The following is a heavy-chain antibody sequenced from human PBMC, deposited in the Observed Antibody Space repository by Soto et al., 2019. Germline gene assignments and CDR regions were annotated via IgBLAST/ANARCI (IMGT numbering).Heavy chain of an antibody. CDR2: AYYGGNT. J-gene: IGHJ5*02. V-gene: IGHV4-59*12. CDR1: GGSICSYY. CDR3: ARDSENWFDP. Sequence: SETLSLTCTVSGGSICSYYWSWIRQPPGKGLEWIGYAYYGGNTNYNPSLKSRVTISVDTSKNQFSLKLSSVTAADTAVHYCARDSENWFDPWGQGTLVTVSS.